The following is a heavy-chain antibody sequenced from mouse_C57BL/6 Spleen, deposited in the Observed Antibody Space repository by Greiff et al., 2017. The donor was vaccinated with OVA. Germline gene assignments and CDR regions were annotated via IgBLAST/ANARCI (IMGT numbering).Heavy chain of an antibody. CDR2: INPNNGGT. J-gene: IGHJ1*03. D-gene: IGHD2-2*01. CDR3: ARDGYDEGWYFDV. CDR1: GYTFTDYD. V-gene: IGHV1-22*01. Sequence: VQLQQSGPELAKPGASVKMSCKASGYTFTDYDMHWVKQSPGKSLEWIGYINPNNGGTSYNQKFKGKATLTVNKSSSTAYMELRSLTSEESAVYFCARDGYDEGWYFDVWGTGTTVTVSS.